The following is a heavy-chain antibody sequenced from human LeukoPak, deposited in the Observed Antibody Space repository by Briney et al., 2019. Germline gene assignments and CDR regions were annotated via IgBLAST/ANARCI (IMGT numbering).Heavy chain of an antibody. CDR1: GFTVSSNY. Sequence: GGSLRLSCAASGFTVSSNYKSWVRQAPGKGLEWVSVIYSGGSTYYADSVKGRFTISRDNSKSTLYLQMNSLRAEDTAVYYCARVLVVSWFDPWGQGTLVTVSS. CDR2: IYSGGST. CDR3: ARVLVVSWFDP. J-gene: IGHJ5*02. V-gene: IGHV3-66*02. D-gene: IGHD2-8*01.